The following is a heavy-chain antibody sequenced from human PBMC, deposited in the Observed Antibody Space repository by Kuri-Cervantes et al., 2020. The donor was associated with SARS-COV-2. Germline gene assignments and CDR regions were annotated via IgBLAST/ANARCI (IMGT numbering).Heavy chain of an antibody. CDR2: IRGKAYGGTT. CDR3: TRQGDDSSGLWWG. V-gene: IGHV3-49*03. CDR1: GGSISSYY. J-gene: IGHJ4*02. Sequence: GGSLRLSCTVSGGSISSYYWSWIRQPPGKGLEWVGFIRGKAYGGTTEYAASVKGRFTISRDDSKSTAYLQMNSLKTEDTAVYYCTRQGDDSSGLWWGWGQGTLVTVSS. D-gene: IGHD3-22*01.